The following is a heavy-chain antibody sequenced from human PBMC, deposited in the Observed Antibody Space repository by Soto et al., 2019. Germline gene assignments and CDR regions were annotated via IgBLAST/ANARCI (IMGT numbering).Heavy chain of an antibody. V-gene: IGHV4-34*01. CDR2: INHSGST. CDR3: ASSSRQTDYGDYLVDPAVYYYYGMDV. J-gene: IGHJ6*02. CDR1: GGSFSGYY. Sequence: PSETLSLTCAVYGGSFSGYYWSWIRQPPGKGLEWIGEINHSGSTNYNPSLKSRVTISVDTSKNQFSLKLSSVTAADTAVYYCASSSRQTDYGDYLVDPAVYYYYGMDVWGQGTTVTVSS. D-gene: IGHD4-17*01.